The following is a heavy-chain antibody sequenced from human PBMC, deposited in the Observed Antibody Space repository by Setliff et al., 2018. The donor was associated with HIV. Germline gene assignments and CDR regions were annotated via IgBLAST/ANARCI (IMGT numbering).Heavy chain of an antibody. CDR1: GGSFTSRSYY. CDR3: ARSKTFYDFWGGYYTHGAFKI. D-gene: IGHD3-3*01. V-gene: IGHV4-39*01. CDR2: IFYSGIT. Sequence: SETLSLTCTVSGGSFTSRSYYWGWIRQPPGKGLEWIGSIFYSGITYYNPSLKSRVTISVGTSKNQFSLNLTSVTAADTAVYYCARSKTFYDFWGGYYTHGAFKIWGLGTMVTVS. J-gene: IGHJ3*02.